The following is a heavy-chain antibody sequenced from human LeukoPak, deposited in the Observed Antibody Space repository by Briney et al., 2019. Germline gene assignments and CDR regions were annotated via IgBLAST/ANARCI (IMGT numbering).Heavy chain of an antibody. Sequence: GESLKISCQGSGYSFTSHWIGWVRQMPGKGLEWMGIIYPGDSDTRYNPSFQGQVTISADRSISTAYLQWSSLKASDTAMYYCARPVSGYSDEDYWGQGTLVTVSS. V-gene: IGHV5-51*01. D-gene: IGHD3-22*01. CDR3: ARPVSGYSDEDY. CDR1: GYSFTSHW. CDR2: IYPGDSDT. J-gene: IGHJ4*02.